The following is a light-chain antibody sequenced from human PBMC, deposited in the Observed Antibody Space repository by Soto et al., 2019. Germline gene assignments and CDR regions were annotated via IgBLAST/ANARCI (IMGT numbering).Light chain of an antibody. CDR3: ISFTTSVTYV. CDR1: SSDVGAYNY. Sequence: QSALTQPASVSGSPGQSITVSCTGTSSDVGAYNYVSWYQQHPGKAPKLIISGVSNRPSGVSNRFSASKSGNTASLTISGLQAEDEADYYCISFTTSVTYVFGNGTKVTVL. CDR2: GVS. V-gene: IGLV2-14*03. J-gene: IGLJ1*01.